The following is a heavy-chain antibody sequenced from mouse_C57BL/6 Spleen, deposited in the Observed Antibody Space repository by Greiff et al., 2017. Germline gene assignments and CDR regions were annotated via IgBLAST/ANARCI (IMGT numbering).Heavy chain of an antibody. Sequence: QVQLKQPGAELVRPGSSVKLSCKASGYTFTSYWMDWVKQRPGQGLEWIGNIYPSDSETHYNQKFKDKATLTVDKSSRTTYMKLSSLTSEYSAVYSCAIGHPFPSPYWGQGTLVTVSA. J-gene: IGHJ3*01. CDR1: GYTFTSYW. V-gene: IGHV1-61*01. CDR3: AIGHPFPSPY. CDR2: IYPSDSET.